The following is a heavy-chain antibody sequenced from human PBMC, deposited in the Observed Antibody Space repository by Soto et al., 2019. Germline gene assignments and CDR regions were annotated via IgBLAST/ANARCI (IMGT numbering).Heavy chain of an antibody. Sequence: QVQLVESGGGVVQPGGSLRLSCAASGFTFSTYGIHWVRQAPGKGLEWVAVIWYDGSEKYYADSVKGRFTVSRDKSKNTLYLQMNSLGAVDTAVYYCARAVGPYDYWGQGTLVTVSS. CDR2: IWYDGSEK. CDR3: ARAVGPYDY. J-gene: IGHJ4*02. CDR1: GFTFSTYG. V-gene: IGHV3-33*01. D-gene: IGHD1-26*01.